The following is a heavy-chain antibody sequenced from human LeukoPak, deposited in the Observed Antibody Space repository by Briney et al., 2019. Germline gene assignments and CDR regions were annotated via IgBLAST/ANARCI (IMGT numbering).Heavy chain of an antibody. CDR1: GGSFSGYY. J-gene: IGHJ4*02. Sequence: PSETLSLTCAVYGGSFSGYYWSWIRQPPGKGLEWIGCIYYSGSTNYNPSLRSRVTISLDTSKNQFSLKLSSVTAADTAVYYCARPVLLGYFDYWGQGTLVTVSS. CDR3: ARPVLLGYFDY. CDR2: IYYSGST. V-gene: IGHV4-59*08.